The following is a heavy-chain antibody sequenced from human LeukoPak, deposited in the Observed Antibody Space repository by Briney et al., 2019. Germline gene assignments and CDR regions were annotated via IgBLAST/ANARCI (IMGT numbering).Heavy chain of an antibody. V-gene: IGHV3-21*01. CDR2: INSSSNYI. CDR1: VFPFSSYS. J-gene: IGHJ6*03. CDR3: ARDGRGWFGEFQYYYYYMDV. Sequence: GGSLRLSCAASVFPFSSYSMNWVRRAPGKGLEWISSINSSSNYIYYAASEKGRFTISRDKAKNSLYLQMNSLRAEDTAVYYCARDGRGWFGEFQYYYYYMDVWGKGTTVTVSS. D-gene: IGHD3-10*01.